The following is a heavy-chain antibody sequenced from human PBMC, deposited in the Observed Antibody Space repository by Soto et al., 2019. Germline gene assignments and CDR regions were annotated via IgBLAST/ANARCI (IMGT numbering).Heavy chain of an antibody. CDR3: VKDRGNYDYYNYYGMDV. J-gene: IGHJ6*02. D-gene: IGHD1-7*01. Sequence: GGSLRLSCSASGFTFSSYAMNWVRQAPGKGLEYVSAISSSGGSTYYADSVRGRFTISRDNAKNTLYLQMSSLRAEDTAVYYCVKDRGNYDYYNYYGMDVWGQGTTVTVSS. V-gene: IGHV3-64D*06. CDR1: GFTFSSYA. CDR2: ISSSGGST.